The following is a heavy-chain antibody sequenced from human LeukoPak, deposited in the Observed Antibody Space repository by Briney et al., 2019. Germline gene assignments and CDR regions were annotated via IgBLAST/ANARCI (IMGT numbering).Heavy chain of an antibody. CDR1: GFTFSSYW. V-gene: IGHV3-7*04. Sequence: GGSLRLSCAASGFTFSSYWMSWVRQAPGKGLEWVANIKQDGSVKYYVDSVKGRLTISRDNAKNSLYLQLNSLRVEDTAVYSCARGFYTRQGLYFDYWGQGTLVTVSS. CDR3: ARGFYTRQGLYFDY. D-gene: IGHD3-16*01. CDR2: IKQDGSVK. J-gene: IGHJ4*02.